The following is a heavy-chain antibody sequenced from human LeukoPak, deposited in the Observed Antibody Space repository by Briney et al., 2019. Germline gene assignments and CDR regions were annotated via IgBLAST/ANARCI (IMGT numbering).Heavy chain of an antibody. J-gene: IGHJ5*02. CDR1: GFTFRSYA. D-gene: IGHD3-9*01. Sequence: GRSLRLSCAASGFTFRSYAMHWVRQAPGKGLEWVANIKQDGSEKYYVDSVKGRFTISRDNAKNSLYLQMNSLRAEDTAVYYCARGRLRDFDWLSGPDRWGQGTRVTVSS. V-gene: IGHV3-7*04. CDR2: IKQDGSEK. CDR3: ARGRLRDFDWLSGPDR.